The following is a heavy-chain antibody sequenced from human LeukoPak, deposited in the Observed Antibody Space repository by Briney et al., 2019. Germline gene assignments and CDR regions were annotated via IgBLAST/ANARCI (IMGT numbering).Heavy chain of an antibody. Sequence: PGGSLRLSCSASGFTFSSYWMSWVRQAPGKGLEWVANTKQDGREKYYVDSVKGRFTVFRDNAKNSLSLQMNSLRAEDTAVYYCARDADLGATITGAFDIWGQGTMVTVSS. CDR3: ARDADLGATITGAFDI. V-gene: IGHV3-7*01. J-gene: IGHJ3*02. CDR1: GFTFSSYW. CDR2: TKQDGREK. D-gene: IGHD5-24*01.